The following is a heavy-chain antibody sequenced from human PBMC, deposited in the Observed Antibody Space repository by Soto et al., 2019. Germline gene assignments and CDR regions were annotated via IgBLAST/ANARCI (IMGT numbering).Heavy chain of an antibody. CDR1: GYTFSDHY. CDR3: ARDSSPVPGSMEV. V-gene: IGHV1-2*04. CDR2: INPNGGGS. J-gene: IGHJ6*02. Sequence: ASVKVSCKASGYTFSDHYIHWVRQAPGQGFEWMGWINPNGGGSNYAQNFQGWVTMTSDTSINTVYMELSRLRSDDTAVYYCARDSSPVPGSMEVWGQGTTVTVSS. D-gene: IGHD6-19*01.